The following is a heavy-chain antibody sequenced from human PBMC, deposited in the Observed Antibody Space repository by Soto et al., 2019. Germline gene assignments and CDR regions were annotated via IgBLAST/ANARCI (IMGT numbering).Heavy chain of an antibody. J-gene: IGHJ4*02. CDR1: GGTFSSYA. V-gene: IGHV1-69*13. D-gene: IGHD1-26*01. CDR2: IIPIFGTA. Sequence: GASVKVSCKASGGTFSSYAISWVRQAPGQGLEWMGGIIPIFGTANYAQKFQGRVTITADESTSTAYMELSSLRSEDTAVYFCARDLRIVGATRGGYFDYWGQGTLVTVSS. CDR3: ARDLRIVGATRGGYFDY.